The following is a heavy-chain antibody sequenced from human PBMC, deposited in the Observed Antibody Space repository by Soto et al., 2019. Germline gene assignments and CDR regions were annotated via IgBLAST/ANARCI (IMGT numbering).Heavy chain of an antibody. Sequence: EVQLVESGGGSVQPGGSLRLSCAASGFTFSSYSINWVRQAPGKGLEWVSYISSSSSTIYYAGSVKDRFTISRDNAKNSLYLQMNSLRDEDTAVYYCARDREPDYGDLLGYYYGMDVWGQGTTVTVSS. V-gene: IGHV3-48*02. CDR2: ISSSSSTI. CDR1: GFTFSSYS. CDR3: ARDREPDYGDLLGYYYGMDV. J-gene: IGHJ6*02. D-gene: IGHD4-17*01.